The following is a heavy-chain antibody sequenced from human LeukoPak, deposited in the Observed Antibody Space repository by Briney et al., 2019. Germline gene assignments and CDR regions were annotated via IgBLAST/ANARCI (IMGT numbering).Heavy chain of an antibody. CDR3: ARGSGWYGEGNWFDP. Sequence: GGSLRLSCAASGFTFSSYSMNWVRQAPGKGLEWVSSISSSSSYIYYADSVKGRFTISRGNAKNSLYLQMNSLRAEDTAVYYCARGSGWYGEGNWFDPWGQGTLVTVSS. CDR1: GFTFSSYS. J-gene: IGHJ5*02. CDR2: ISSSSSYI. V-gene: IGHV3-21*01. D-gene: IGHD6-19*01.